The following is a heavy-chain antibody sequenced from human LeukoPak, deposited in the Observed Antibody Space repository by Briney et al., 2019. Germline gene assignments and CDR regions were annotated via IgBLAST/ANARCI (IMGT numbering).Heavy chain of an antibody. Sequence: SETLSLTCTVSGGSISSYYWSWIRQPPGKGLEWIGYIYYSGSTNYNPSLKSRVTISVDTSKNQFSLKLSSVTAADTAVYYCARELELLVLPDYWGQGTLVTVSS. CDR1: GGSISSYY. D-gene: IGHD1-7*01. V-gene: IGHV4-59*01. CDR3: ARELELLVLPDY. J-gene: IGHJ4*02. CDR2: IYYSGST.